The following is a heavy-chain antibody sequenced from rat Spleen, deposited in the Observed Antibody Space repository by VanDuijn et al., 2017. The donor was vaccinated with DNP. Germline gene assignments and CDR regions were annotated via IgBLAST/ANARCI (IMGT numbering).Heavy chain of an antibody. D-gene: IGHD1-11*01. Sequence: EVQLVESGGGLVQPGRSLRLSCAASGFTFSDYYMAWVRQAPKKGLEWVAAISPSGSRPYSPDSVKGRFTISRDNAKSTLYLQMDSLRSEDAATYYCATGRRAYDYWGQGVMVTVSS. CDR1: GFTFSDYY. CDR2: ISPSGSRP. V-gene: IGHV5-7*01. J-gene: IGHJ2*01. CDR3: ATGRRAYDY.